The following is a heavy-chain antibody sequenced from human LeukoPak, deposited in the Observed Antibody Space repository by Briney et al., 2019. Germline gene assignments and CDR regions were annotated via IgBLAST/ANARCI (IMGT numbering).Heavy chain of an antibody. D-gene: IGHD6-6*01. CDR2: INRSGST. CDR1: GGSFSGYY. J-gene: IGHJ5*02. Sequence: PSETLSLTCAVYGGSFSGYYWSWIRQPPGKGLEWIGEINRSGSTNYNPSLKSRVTISVDTSKNQFSLKLSSVTAEDTAVYYCARVIAARPTNWFDPWGQGTLVTVSS. V-gene: IGHV4-34*01. CDR3: ARVIAARPTNWFDP.